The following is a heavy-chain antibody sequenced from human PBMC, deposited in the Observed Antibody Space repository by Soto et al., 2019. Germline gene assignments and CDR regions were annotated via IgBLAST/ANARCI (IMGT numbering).Heavy chain of an antibody. V-gene: IGHV3-23*01. CDR3: AKEPVGPDWYFDL. CDR1: GFTFRSYA. J-gene: IGHJ2*01. CDR2: ISGRGIST. Sequence: DVQLLESGGGLVQPGGSLRLSCAASGFTFRSYAMSWVRQAPGKGLEWVSGISGRGISTHYADSVKGRFTVSRDNSQNTLYLQMNSLRAEDTAVYNCAKEPVGPDWYFDLWGRGTLVTVSS.